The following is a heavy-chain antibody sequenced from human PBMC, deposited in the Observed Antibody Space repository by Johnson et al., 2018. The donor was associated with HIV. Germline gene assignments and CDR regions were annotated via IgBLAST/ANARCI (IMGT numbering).Heavy chain of an antibody. CDR1: GFTFDDYA. CDR3: ARDHSRDEAFDI. Sequence: VQLVESGGGLVQPGRSLRLSCAASGFTFDDYAMHWVRQAPGKGLEWVSGISWNSGSIGYADSVTGRFTISSDNAKNSLYLQMNSLRAEDTAVYYCARDHSRDEAFDIWGQGTMVTVSS. D-gene: IGHD5-24*01. V-gene: IGHV3-9*01. J-gene: IGHJ3*02. CDR2: ISWNSGSI.